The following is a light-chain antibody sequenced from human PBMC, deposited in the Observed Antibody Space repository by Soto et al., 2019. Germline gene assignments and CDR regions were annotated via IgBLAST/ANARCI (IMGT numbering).Light chain of an antibody. CDR3: QQSYSTPPT. CDR2: GGF. J-gene: IGKJ2*01. Sequence: DIQMTQSPSSLSASVGDRVTITCRASQSIRTSLNWYQQKPGKAPKLLIYGGFSLQSGAPSRFSGSGSGTDFTLTISSLQPEDFAVYYCQQSYSTPPTFGQGTKVEFK. V-gene: IGKV1-39*01. CDR1: QSIRTS.